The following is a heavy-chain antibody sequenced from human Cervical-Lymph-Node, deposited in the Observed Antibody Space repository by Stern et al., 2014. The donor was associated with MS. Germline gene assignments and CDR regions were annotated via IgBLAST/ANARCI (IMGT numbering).Heavy chain of an antibody. CDR1: GYTFTSYY. D-gene: IGHD5-18*01. Sequence: QVQLVQSGAEVKKPGASVKVSCKASGYTFTSYYMHWVRQAPGQGLAWMGIINPSGGSTSYAQKFQGRVTMTRDTSTSTVYMELSSLRSEDTAVYYCARSDTAMVYFDYWGQGTLVTVSS. CDR2: INPSGGST. CDR3: ARSDTAMVYFDY. J-gene: IGHJ4*02. V-gene: IGHV1-46*01.